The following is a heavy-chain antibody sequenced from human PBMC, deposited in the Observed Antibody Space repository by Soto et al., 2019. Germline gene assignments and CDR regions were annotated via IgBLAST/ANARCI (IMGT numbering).Heavy chain of an antibody. V-gene: IGHV3-23*01. CDR1: GFTFSSYA. J-gene: IGHJ4*02. D-gene: IGHD3-3*01. Sequence: GGSLRLSCAASGFTFSSYAMSWVRQAPGKGLEWVSAISGSGGSTYYADSVKGRFTISRDNSKNTLYLQMNSLRAEDTAVYYCAKSLETYYDFWSGSTDFAYRGQGTMVPVS. CDR2: ISGSGGST. CDR3: AKSLETYYDFWSGSTDFAY.